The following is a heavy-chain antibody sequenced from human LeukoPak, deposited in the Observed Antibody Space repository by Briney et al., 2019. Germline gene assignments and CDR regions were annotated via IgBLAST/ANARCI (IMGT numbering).Heavy chain of an antibody. V-gene: IGHV3-30*02. CDR2: IRYDGSNK. Sequence: GGSLRLSCAASGFTFSSYGMHWVRQAPGKGLEWVAFIRYDGSNKYYADSVKGRFTISRDNSKNTLYLQMNSLRAEDTAVYYCARAPYTVGLYCSYYYMDVWGKGTTVTVSS. D-gene: IGHD4-23*01. J-gene: IGHJ6*03. CDR1: GFTFSSYG. CDR3: ARAPYTVGLYCSYYYMDV.